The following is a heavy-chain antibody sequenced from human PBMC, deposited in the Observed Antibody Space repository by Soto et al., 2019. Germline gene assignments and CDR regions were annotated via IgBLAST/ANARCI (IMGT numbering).Heavy chain of an antibody. J-gene: IGHJ3*02. CDR1: AFTFRSYA. CDR3: AKVRPLRDCTSTSCLGAFDI. V-gene: IGHV3-23*01. CDR2: ITASADTT. Sequence: EEHLLESGGGLVRPGGSLRLSCAASAFTFRSYAMSWVRQAPGKGLEWVSAITASADTTYYADSVKGGFTISRDNSKNTLYLRMNSLRAEDTAVYYCAKVRPLRDCTSTSCLGAFDIWGQGTMVTVS. D-gene: IGHD2-2*01.